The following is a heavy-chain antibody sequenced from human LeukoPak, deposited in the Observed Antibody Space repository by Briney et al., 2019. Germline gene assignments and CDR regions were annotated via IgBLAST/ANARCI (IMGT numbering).Heavy chain of an antibody. Sequence: ASVKVSCKASGYTFTNYGIGWVRQAPGQGLEWMGWINTYNEETDYAQKFQGRVTMTTDSSTNTAHMELRSRRSDDTAMYYCVRVGQQLILWFDPWGQGTLVTVSS. CDR3: VRVGQQLILWFDP. J-gene: IGHJ5*02. CDR1: GYTFTNYG. V-gene: IGHV1-18*01. CDR2: INTYNEET. D-gene: IGHD6-13*01.